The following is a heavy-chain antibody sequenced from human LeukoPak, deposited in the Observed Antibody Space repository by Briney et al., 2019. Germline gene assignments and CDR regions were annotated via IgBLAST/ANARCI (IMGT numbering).Heavy chain of an antibody. Sequence: GASVEVSCKSSGGTFSSYAISWVRQAPGQGLEWMGGIIPILGTANYAQKFQGRVTITADKSTSTDYMELSSLRSEDTAVYYCARDGGFGGYNLRGSVLDYWGQGTLVTVSS. CDR3: ARDGGFGGYNLRGSVLDY. CDR1: GGTFSSYA. V-gene: IGHV1-69*06. J-gene: IGHJ4*02. CDR2: IIPILGTA. D-gene: IGHD5-24*01.